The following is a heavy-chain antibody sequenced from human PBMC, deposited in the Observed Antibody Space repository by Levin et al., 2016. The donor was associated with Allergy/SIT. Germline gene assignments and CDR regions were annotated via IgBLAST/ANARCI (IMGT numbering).Heavy chain of an antibody. V-gene: IGHV3-30*18. Sequence: WIRQPPGKGLEWVAVISYDGSNKYYADSVKGRFTISRDNFKNTLYLQMNSLRAEDTAVYYCAKAAVAGRVDYFDYWGQGTLVTVSS. J-gene: IGHJ4*02. CDR2: ISYDGSNK. D-gene: IGHD6-19*01. CDR3: AKAAVAGRVDYFDY.